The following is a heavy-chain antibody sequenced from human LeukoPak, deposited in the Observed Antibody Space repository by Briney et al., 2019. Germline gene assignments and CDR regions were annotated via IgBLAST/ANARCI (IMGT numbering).Heavy chain of an antibody. CDR3: ARGEGSYFDY. V-gene: IGHV4-59*12. CDR2: MYDSGST. CDR1: GASISSYY. Sequence: SETLSLTCTVSGASISSYYWSWIRQPPGKGLEWIGYMYDSGSTYYNPSLKSRVTISVDRSKNQFSLKLSSVTAADTAVYYCARGEGSYFDYWGQGTLVTVSS. J-gene: IGHJ4*02.